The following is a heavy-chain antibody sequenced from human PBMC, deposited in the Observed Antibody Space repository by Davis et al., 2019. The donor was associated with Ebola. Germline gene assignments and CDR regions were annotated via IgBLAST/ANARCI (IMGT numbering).Heavy chain of an antibody. Sequence: GESLKISCAASGFTFSSYWMSWVRQAPGKGLEWVANIKQDGSEKYYVDSVKGRFTISRDNAKNSLYLQMNSLRAEDTAVYYCARVDTAMDFNYWGQGTLVTVSS. V-gene: IGHV3-7*03. J-gene: IGHJ4*02. CDR2: IKQDGSEK. D-gene: IGHD5-18*01. CDR3: ARVDTAMDFNY. CDR1: GFTFSSYW.